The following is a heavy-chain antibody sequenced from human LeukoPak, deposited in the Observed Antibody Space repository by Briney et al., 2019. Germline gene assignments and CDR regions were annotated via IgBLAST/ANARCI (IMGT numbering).Heavy chain of an antibody. CDR2: IYYSGST. D-gene: IGHD3-22*01. V-gene: IGHV4-39*01. Sequence: PSETLSLTCTVSGGSISSSSYYWGWIRQPPGKGLEWIGSIYYSGSTYYNPSLKSRVTISVDTSKNQFSLKLSSVTAADTAVYYCARAHYDSSGYVDYWGQGTLVTVSS. J-gene: IGHJ4*02. CDR1: GGSISSSSYY. CDR3: ARAHYDSSGYVDY.